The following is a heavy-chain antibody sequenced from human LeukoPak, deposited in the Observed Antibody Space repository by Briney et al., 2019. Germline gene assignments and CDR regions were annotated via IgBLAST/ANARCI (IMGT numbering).Heavy chain of an antibody. Sequence: GGSLRLSCAASGFTFSSYVMSWVRQAPGKGLVWVSRINGDGRNINYADSVKGRFTISRDNSKNTLYLQMNSLRAEDTAVYYCATSGYSYGGDAFDIWGQGTMVTVSS. CDR3: ATSGYSYGGDAFDI. V-gene: IGHV3-23*03. CDR2: INGDGRNI. CDR1: GFTFSSYV. D-gene: IGHD5-18*01. J-gene: IGHJ3*02.